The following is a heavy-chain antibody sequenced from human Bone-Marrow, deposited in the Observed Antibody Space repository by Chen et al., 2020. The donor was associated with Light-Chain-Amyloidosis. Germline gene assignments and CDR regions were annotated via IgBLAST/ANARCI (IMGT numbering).Heavy chain of an antibody. D-gene: IGHD5-12*01. V-gene: IGHV5-51*01. CDR2: IYPDDSDA. CDR1: GYTFPNYW. CDR3: ARRRDGYNFDY. J-gene: IGHJ4*02. Sequence: EVQLEQSGPEVKKPGESLQISCKGSGYTFPNYWIGWGRQMPGKGLEWMGVIYPDDSDARYSPSFEGQVTISADKSITTAYLQWRSLKASDTAMYYCARRRDGYNFDYWGQGTLVTVSS.